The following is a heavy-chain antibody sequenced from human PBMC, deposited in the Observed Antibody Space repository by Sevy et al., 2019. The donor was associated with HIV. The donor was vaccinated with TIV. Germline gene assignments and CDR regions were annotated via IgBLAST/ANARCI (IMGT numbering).Heavy chain of an antibody. CDR2: ISWDGRGT. CDR1: GFTFDDYT. CDR3: XXXXXXXXXXNGEGFD. D-gene: IGHD7-27*01. J-gene: IGHJ4*02. V-gene: IGHV3-43*01. Sequence: GGSLRLSCAASGFTFDDYTMHWVRQAPGKGLEWVSLISWDGRGTFYADSVRGRFTISRDNSKNSLFLQMNSLRTEDXXXXXXXXXXXXXXXXNGEGFDWGQGTQVTVSS.